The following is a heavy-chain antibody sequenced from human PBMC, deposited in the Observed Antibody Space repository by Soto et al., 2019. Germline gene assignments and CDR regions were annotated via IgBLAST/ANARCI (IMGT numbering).Heavy chain of an antibody. CDR3: ARDLWGYCGTDCYPLDV. Sequence: AETLSLNCTVSGGSISGYYWSWIQQPPGKGLEWIGYMYNTGSTVYNPSFKSRVTISVDTSKNQFSLKLNSVTAADTAEYYCARDLWGYCGTDCYPLDVWGQGTTVTVSS. V-gene: IGHV4-59*01. D-gene: IGHD2-21*02. CDR1: GGSISGYY. J-gene: IGHJ6*02. CDR2: MYNTGST.